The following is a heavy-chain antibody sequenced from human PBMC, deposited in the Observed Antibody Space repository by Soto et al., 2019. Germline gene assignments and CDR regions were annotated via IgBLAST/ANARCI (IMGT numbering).Heavy chain of an antibody. CDR3: ARSQGSIAAARHFDY. CDR1: GFSVSNNY. V-gene: IGHV3-66*01. CDR2: INGYGGT. J-gene: IGHJ4*02. D-gene: IGHD6-13*01. Sequence: EVQLGESGGGLVQPGGSLRLSCAASGFSVSNNYMSWVRQAPGKGLEWVSLINGYGGTNYADSVKGRFAVSRDDSKNTLYLQMTSLRAEDTAVYYCARSQGSIAAARHFDYWGQGTLVTVSS.